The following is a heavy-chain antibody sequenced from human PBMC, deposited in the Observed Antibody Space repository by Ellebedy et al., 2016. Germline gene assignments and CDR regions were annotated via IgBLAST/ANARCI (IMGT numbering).Heavy chain of an antibody. V-gene: IGHV1-46*01. D-gene: IGHD3-10*01. CDR3: AREFGGSGVYSYGSGFSDV. CDR1: GYTFTSYY. J-gene: IGHJ6*02. Sequence: ASVKVSXXASGYTFTSYYMHWVRQAPGQGLEWMGIIDPSVGSTSYAQKFQGRVTMTRDTSTSTVYMELSSLRSDDTAVYYCAREFGGSGVYSYGSGFSDVWGQGTTVTVSS. CDR2: IDPSVGST.